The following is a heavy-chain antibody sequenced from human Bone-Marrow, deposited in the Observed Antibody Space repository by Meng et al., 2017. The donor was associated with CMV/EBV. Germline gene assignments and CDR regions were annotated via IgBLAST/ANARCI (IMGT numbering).Heavy chain of an antibody. V-gene: IGHV1-69*02. CDR1: GGTFSSYT. CDR2: IIPILGIA. Sequence: SVKVSCKASGGTFSSYTISWVRQAPGQGLEWMGRIIPILGIANYAQKFQGRVTITADKSTSTAYMELSSLRSEDTAVYYCVVAPAASNYYYGMDVWGQGTTVTVSS. CDR3: VVAPAASNYYYGMDV. D-gene: IGHD2-2*01. J-gene: IGHJ6*02.